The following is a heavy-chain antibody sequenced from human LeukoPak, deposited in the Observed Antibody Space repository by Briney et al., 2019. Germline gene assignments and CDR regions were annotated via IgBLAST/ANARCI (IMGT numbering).Heavy chain of an antibody. V-gene: IGHV1-24*01. CDR3: ATAMRGWYYFDY. CDR1: GYTLTELS. CDR2: FDPEDGET. D-gene: IGHD6-19*01. Sequence: ASVKVSCKVSGYTLTELSMHWVRQAPGKGLEWMGGFDPEDGETIYAQKFQGRVTMTEDTSTDTAYMELSSLRSEDTAVYYCATAMRGWYYFDYWGQGTLVTVSP. J-gene: IGHJ4*02.